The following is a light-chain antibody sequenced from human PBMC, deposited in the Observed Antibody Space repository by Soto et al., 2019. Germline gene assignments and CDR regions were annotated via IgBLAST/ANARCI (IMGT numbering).Light chain of an antibody. CDR3: ATWDSSLSAGV. Sequence: QSVLTQPPSVSAAPGQKVTISCSGSSSNIGNNYVSWYKQLPGAAPKLLIYDNDKRPSGIPDRFSGSKSGTSATLGITGLQTGDEADYYCATWDSSLSAGVFGGGTSSPS. CDR1: SSNIGNNY. V-gene: IGLV1-51*01. J-gene: IGLJ3*02. CDR2: DND.